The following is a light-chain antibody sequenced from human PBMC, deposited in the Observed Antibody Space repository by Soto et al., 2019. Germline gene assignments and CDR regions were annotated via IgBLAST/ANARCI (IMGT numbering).Light chain of an antibody. CDR1: QTISTY. Sequence: DIQMTQSPSSLSASVGDTVTISCRASQTISTYVTWYQQKPGKAPKLLIYAASNLQGGVPSRFSGSGSGTHFTLTISSLQPDDFATYYCLETYSTPWTFGQGTNVEIK. V-gene: IGKV1-39*01. J-gene: IGKJ1*01. CDR2: AAS. CDR3: LETYSTPWT.